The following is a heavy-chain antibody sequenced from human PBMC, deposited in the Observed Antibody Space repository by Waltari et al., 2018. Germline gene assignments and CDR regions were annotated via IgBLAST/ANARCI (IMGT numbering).Heavy chain of an antibody. CDR1: GYTFTSYH. CDR3: ARVASMVRAYYF. D-gene: IGHD3-10*01. Sequence: QVQLVQSGAEVKKPGASVKFSCKASGYTFTSYHIHWVRQAPGQGLEWMGTINPATDSATSEQSFQGRVTMTRDTSTSTFYMELSSLRSEDTAVYYCARVASMVRAYYFWGQGTLVTVSS. CDR2: INPATDSA. J-gene: IGHJ4*02. V-gene: IGHV1-46*01.